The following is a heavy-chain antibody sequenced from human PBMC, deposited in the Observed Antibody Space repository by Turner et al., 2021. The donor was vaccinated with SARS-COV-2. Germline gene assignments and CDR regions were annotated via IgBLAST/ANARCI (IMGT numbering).Heavy chain of an antibody. Sequence: VQLVESGGGLVQPGRSLRLSCAASGFTFDDYAMHWVRQAPGKGLEWVSSISSSSSYIYYADSVKGRFTISRDNAKNSLYLKMNSLRAEDTAVYYCARDHRPVVVPAAKRAGSYYYGMDVWGQGTTVTVSS. J-gene: IGHJ6*02. D-gene: IGHD2-2*01. CDR1: GFTFDDYA. CDR2: ISSSSSYI. V-gene: IGHV3-21*01. CDR3: ARDHRPVVVPAAKRAGSYYYGMDV.